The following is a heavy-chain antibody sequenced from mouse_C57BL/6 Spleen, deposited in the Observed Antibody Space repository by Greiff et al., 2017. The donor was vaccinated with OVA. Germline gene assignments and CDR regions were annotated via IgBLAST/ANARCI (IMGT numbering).Heavy chain of an antibody. J-gene: IGHJ1*03. CDR3: AIYYDYDDFDV. CDR2: IWRGGST. Sequence: VKLVESGPGLVQPSQSLSITCTVSGFSLTSYGVHWVRQSPGKGLEWLGVIWRGGSTDYNAAFMSRLSITKDNSKSQVFFKMNSLQADDTAIYYCAIYYDYDDFDVWGTGTTVTVSS. D-gene: IGHD2-4*01. V-gene: IGHV2-5*01. CDR1: GFSLTSYG.